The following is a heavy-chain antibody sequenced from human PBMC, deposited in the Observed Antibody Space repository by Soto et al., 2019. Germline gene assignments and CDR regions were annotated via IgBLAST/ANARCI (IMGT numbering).Heavy chain of an antibody. CDR2: IIPIFGTA. D-gene: IGHD3-9*01. CDR1: GGTFSSYA. J-gene: IGHJ6*02. V-gene: IGHV1-69*06. CDR3: ARGRYFDWPNYYYYYGMDV. Sequence: ASVKVSCKASGGTFSSYATSWVRQAPGQGLEWMGGIIPIFGTANYAQKFQGRVTITADKSTSTAYMELSSLRSEDTAVYYCARGRYFDWPNYYYYYGMDVWGQGTTVTVSS.